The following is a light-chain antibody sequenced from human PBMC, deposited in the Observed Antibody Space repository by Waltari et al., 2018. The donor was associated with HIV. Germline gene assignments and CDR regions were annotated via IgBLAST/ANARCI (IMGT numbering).Light chain of an antibody. J-gene: IGLJ2*01. CDR2: VESDGRH. Sequence: LAVTQSPSASASLGASVQRTSPPRTCSRSSPIPCPQQQPEKGPRYLMKVESDGRHSKGDGIPDRFSGSSSGAERYLTISSLQSEDEADYYCQTWGADSLVIFGGGTKVTVL. V-gene: IGLV4-69*02. CDR1: TCSRSSP. CDR3: QTWGADSLVI.